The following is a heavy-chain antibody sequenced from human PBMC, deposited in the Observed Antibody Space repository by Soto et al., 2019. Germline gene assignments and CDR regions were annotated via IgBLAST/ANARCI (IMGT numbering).Heavy chain of an antibody. V-gene: IGHV3-21*01. Sequence: EVQLVESGGGLVKPGGSLRLSCAASGFTFSSYSMNWVRQAPGKGLEWVSSISSSSSYIYYPDSVKGRFTISRDNAKNSLYLQMTSLRAEDTAVYYCARNSYRGPFDYWGQGTLVTVSS. CDR1: GFTFSSYS. D-gene: IGHD1-26*01. CDR3: ARNSYRGPFDY. CDR2: ISSSSSYI. J-gene: IGHJ4*02.